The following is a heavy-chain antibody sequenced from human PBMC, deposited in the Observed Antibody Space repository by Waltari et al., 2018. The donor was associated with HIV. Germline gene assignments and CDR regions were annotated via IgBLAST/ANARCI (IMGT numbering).Heavy chain of an antibody. CDR3: AKEQDFGTIICNYYLGLDV. CDR2: IKQDGSME. Sequence: VESGGGFVQSGRSLRLSCAAYGFTFSSHWMTWVRQAPGKGMEGVATIKQDGSMEYDGESVGGSFTNSRDNAKTSLYLQMNRRRGEDTGIYYSAKEQDFGTIICNYYLGLDVWGQGTSVTVSS. J-gene: IGHJ6*02. V-gene: IGHV3-7*03. D-gene: IGHD3-3*01. CDR1: GFTFSSHW.